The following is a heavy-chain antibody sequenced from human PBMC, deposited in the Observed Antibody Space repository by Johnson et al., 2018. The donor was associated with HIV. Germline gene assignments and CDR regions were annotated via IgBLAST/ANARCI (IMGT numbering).Heavy chain of an antibody. J-gene: IGHJ3*02. CDR3: ARRMIVGYHTFDI. V-gene: IGHV3-11*04. CDR1: GFTFSDYY. Sequence: QVRLVESGGGLVKAGGSLRLSCAASGFTFSDYYMSWIRQAPGKGLEWVSYISGSGRTIFYADSVKGRFTISRDNAKNSLYLQMSSLRADDTAVYYCARRMIVGYHTFDIWGQGTMVTVSS. CDR2: ISGSGRTI. D-gene: IGHD2-21*01.